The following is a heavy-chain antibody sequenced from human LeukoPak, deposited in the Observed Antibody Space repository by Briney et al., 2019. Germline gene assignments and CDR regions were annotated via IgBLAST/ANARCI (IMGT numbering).Heavy chain of an antibody. J-gene: IGHJ4*02. CDR2: INQDGSEK. Sequence: QTGGSLRLSCAASGFTFSSYWMNWVRQAPGKGLEWVANINQDGSEKYYVDSVKGRFIISRDNAKNSLYLQMSSLRIEDTAVYYCAKGGRAGSSDYWGQGTLVTGSS. D-gene: IGHD5/OR15-5a*01. CDR3: AKGGRAGSSDY. CDR1: GFTFSSYW. V-gene: IGHV3-7*01.